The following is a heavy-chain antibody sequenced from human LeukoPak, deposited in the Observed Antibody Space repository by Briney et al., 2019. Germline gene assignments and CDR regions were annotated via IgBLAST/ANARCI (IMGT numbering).Heavy chain of an antibody. V-gene: IGHV3-33*01. D-gene: IGHD3-10*01. CDR1: GFTFSSYG. CDR3: ARDKRGFADY. Sequence: PGRSLRLSCAASGFTFSSYGTHWVRQAPGKGLEWAAVIWYVGSNKYYADCVKGRFTISRDNSKSTLYLQMNSLRAEDTAVYYCARDKRGFADYWGQGTLVTVSS. J-gene: IGHJ4*02. CDR2: IWYVGSNK.